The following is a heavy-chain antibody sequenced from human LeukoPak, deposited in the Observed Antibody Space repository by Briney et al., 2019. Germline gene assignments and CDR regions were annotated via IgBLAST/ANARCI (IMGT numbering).Heavy chain of an antibody. D-gene: IGHD1-7*01. CDR1: GYTFTSYA. CDR2: INAGNGNT. J-gene: IGHJ4*02. CDR3: ARGWGIITGTTDREFDY. V-gene: IGHV1-3*01. Sequence: EASVKVSCKASGYTFTSYAMHWVRQAPGQRLEWMGWINAGNGNTKYSQKFQGRVTITRDTSASTAYMELSSLRSEDTAVYYCARGWGIITGTTDREFDYWGQGTLVTVSS.